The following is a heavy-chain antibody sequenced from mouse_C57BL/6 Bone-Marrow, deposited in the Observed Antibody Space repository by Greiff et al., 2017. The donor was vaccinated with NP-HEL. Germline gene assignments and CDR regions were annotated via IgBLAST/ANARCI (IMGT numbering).Heavy chain of an antibody. CDR1: GYTFTSYW. CDR3: ARGIYYDYSWFAY. CDR2: IDPSDSYT. D-gene: IGHD2-4*01. J-gene: IGHJ3*01. Sequence: VQLQQPGAELVMPGASVKLSCKASGYTFTSYWMHWVKQRPGQGLEWIGEIDPSDSYTNYNQKFKGKSTLTVDKSSSTAYMQLSSLTSDVSAVYYCARGIYYDYSWFAYWGQGTLVTVSA. V-gene: IGHV1-69*01.